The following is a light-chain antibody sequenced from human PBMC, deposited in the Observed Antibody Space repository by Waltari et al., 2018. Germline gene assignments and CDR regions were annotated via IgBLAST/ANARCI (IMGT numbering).Light chain of an antibody. CDR1: QSVLYRSNNKEY. CDR3: QQYCTTPT. Sequence: DIVMTQFPDSLAVSLGERATINCKSNQSVLYRSNNKEYLAWYQQKPGQPAKLLIYWASTRESGVPDRFSGSGSGTDFTLTISSLQAEDVAVYYCQQYCTTPTFGQGTKVEIK. V-gene: IGKV4-1*01. J-gene: IGKJ1*01. CDR2: WAS.